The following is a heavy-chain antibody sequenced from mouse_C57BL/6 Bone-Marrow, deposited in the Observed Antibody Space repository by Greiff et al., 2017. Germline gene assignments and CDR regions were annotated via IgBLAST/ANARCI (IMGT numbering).Heavy chain of an antibody. CDR3: ARVTTVVATRYFDV. CDR2: INPDSSTI. Sequence: AAEGIDFSRYWMSWVRRAPGKGLEWIGEINPDSSTINYAPSLKDKFIISRDNAKNTLYLQMSKVRSEDTALYYCARVTTVVATRYFDVWGTGTTVTVSS. D-gene: IGHD1-1*01. J-gene: IGHJ1*03. CDR1: GIDFSRYW. V-gene: IGHV4-1*01.